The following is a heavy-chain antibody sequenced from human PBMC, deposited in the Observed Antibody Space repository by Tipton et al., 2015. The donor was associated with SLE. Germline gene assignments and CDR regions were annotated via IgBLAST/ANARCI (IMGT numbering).Heavy chain of an antibody. Sequence: TLSLTCTVSGGSISSSRSYWGWIRQPPGKGLECIGNIYYSGSTYYNPSLKSRVTISVDTSKNQFSLKLNSVTAADTALYYCARGFYYYDSSGFDYRGQGTLVTVSS. V-gene: IGHV4-39*01. J-gene: IGHJ4*02. CDR1: GGSISSSRSY. D-gene: IGHD3-22*01. CDR2: IYYSGST. CDR3: ARGFYYYDSSGFDY.